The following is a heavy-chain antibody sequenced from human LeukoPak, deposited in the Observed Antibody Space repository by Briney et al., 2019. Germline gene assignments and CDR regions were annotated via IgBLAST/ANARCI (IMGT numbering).Heavy chain of an antibody. CDR1: GGSISSYY. D-gene: IGHD3-22*01. J-gene: IGHJ4*02. V-gene: IGHV4-59*01. CDR3: ARVAASSGYKRYFDY. CDR2: IYYSGST. Sequence: NTSETLSLTCTVSGGSISSYYWSWIRQPPGKGLEWIGYIYYSGSTKYNPSLKSRVTISVDTSKNPFSLKLSSVTAADTAVYYWARVAASSGYKRYFDYWGQGTLVTVSS.